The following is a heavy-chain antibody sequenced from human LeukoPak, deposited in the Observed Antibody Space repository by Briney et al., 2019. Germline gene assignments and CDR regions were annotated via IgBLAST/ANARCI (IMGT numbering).Heavy chain of an antibody. D-gene: IGHD5-24*01. CDR3: ARTYEKMATMGAFHY. CDR2: INPKNGGT. J-gene: IGHJ4*02. V-gene: IGHV1-2*02. Sequence: RASVKVSCKASGYTFSGYYMQWVRQAPGQGPERMGWINPKNGGTNYAQKFQGRVTLTRDTSISTAYMELSGLRSDDTAVYYCARTYEKMATMGAFHYWGQGTLVTVSS. CDR1: GYTFSGYY.